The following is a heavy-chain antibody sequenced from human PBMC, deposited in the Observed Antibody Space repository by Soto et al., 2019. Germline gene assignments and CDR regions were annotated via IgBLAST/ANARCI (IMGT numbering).Heavy chain of an antibody. Sequence: GASVQGSCKASGNTVISYYLHWVRLAPGQGLEWMGTISPNGGSTTYAQKFQGRLTMSRDTSTGTVYMELSSLRPDDTAEYYCARASGDYPEFWGKGTLVTVSS. D-gene: IGHD4-17*01. V-gene: IGHV1-46*01. CDR3: ARASGDYPEF. CDR2: ISPNGGST. CDR1: GNTVISYY. J-gene: IGHJ4*02.